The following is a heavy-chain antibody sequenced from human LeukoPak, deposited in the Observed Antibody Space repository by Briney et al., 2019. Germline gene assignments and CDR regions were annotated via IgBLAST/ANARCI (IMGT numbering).Heavy chain of an antibody. CDR2: INTDNGDT. Sequence: ASVKVSCKASDYTCTNYIISWVRQAPGQGLEWMGWINTDNGDTKYAQKLQGRVSMTTDTSTSTAYMELRSLRSDDTAFYYCARDGYFDYWGHGTLVTVSS. J-gene: IGHJ4*01. V-gene: IGHV1-18*04. CDR3: ARDGYFDY. CDR1: DYTCTNYI.